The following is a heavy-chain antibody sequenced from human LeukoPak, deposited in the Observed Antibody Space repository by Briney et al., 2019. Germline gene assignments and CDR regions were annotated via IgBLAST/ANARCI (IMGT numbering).Heavy chain of an antibody. V-gene: IGHV1-24*01. D-gene: IGHD3-3*01. J-gene: IGHJ6*03. Sequence: GASVKVSCKVSGYTLTELSMHWVRQAPGKGLEWMGGFDPEDGETIYAQKFQGRVTMTEDTSTDTAYMELSSLRSEDTAVYYCATDTRPVVTIFGHMDVWGKGTTVTVSS. CDR3: ATDTRPVVTIFGHMDV. CDR1: GYTLTELS. CDR2: FDPEDGET.